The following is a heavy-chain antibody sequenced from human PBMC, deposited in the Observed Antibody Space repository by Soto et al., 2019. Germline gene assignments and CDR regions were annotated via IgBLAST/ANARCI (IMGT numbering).Heavy chain of an antibody. J-gene: IGHJ4*02. CDR1: GGSFTGYY. Sequence: QVQLQQWGAGLLKPSETLSLTCAVKGGSFTGYYWSWVRQPPGKGLEWIGEIKDGGSTNYSPSLRSXVTXSXVTSKKQFSLKVTSVTAADTAVYYCARGQEGVVATHWDQGTLVTVSS. CDR3: ARGQEGVVATH. V-gene: IGHV4-34*01. CDR2: IKDGGST. D-gene: IGHD2-15*01.